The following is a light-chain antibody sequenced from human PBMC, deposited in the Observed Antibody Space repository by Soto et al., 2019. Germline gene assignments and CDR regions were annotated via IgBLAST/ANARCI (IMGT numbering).Light chain of an antibody. CDR1: QSVSSTY. J-gene: IGKJ4*01. CDR3: QQYDNSPPSLT. CDR2: GAS. V-gene: IGKV3-20*01. Sequence: EIVLTQSPGTLSLSPGERATLSCRASQSVSSTYLAWYQQRPGQAPRLLIYGASSRATGIPDRFSGSGSGTDFTLTISRLEPEDFAVYYCQQYDNSPPSLTFGGGTKVDI.